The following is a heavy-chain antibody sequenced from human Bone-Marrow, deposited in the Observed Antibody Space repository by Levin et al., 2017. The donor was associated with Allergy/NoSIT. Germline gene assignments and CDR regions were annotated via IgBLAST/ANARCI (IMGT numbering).Heavy chain of an antibody. J-gene: IGHJ4*02. D-gene: IGHD6-13*01. Sequence: GGSLRLSCAASGFTFSTYSMNWVRQAPGQGLEWVSSISSRSSYIYYADSLKGRFTISRDNAKNSLYLQMNSLSAEDTAMYYCARGPEGSGWSPFDFWGQGTLVTVSS. CDR2: ISSRSSYI. CDR3: ARGPEGSGWSPFDF. CDR1: GFTFSTYS. V-gene: IGHV3-21*01.